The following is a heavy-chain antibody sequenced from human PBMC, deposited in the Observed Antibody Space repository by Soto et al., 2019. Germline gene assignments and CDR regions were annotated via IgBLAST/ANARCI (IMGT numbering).Heavy chain of an antibody. D-gene: IGHD6-19*01. Sequence: QLQLQESGPGLVKPWETLSLTCTVSGDSISSSNYFLGWIRQPPGKGLEWIGTIFYSGSTYYNPSLKSRVTISVDTSYNQFSLRLTSVTAADTALYYCARRYGWLYFDYWGQGSLVTVSS. J-gene: IGHJ4*02. CDR1: GDSISSSNYF. CDR3: ARRYGWLYFDY. CDR2: IFYSGST. V-gene: IGHV4-39*01.